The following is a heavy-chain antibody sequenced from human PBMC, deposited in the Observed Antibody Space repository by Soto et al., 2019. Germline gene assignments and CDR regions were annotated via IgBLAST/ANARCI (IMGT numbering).Heavy chain of an antibody. Sequence: QVQLQESGPGLVKPSETLSLTCTVSGVSITDYHWSWIRQSPGRGLEWIGYIFTRGTPNNNPSLKSRVTISVDTSRNQFSLKLNPLTAADTAMYFCAKRFGDYVGWFDPWGQGALVIVSS. CDR2: IFTRGTP. J-gene: IGHJ5*02. CDR3: AKRFGDYVGWFDP. V-gene: IGHV4-59*01. D-gene: IGHD4-17*01. CDR1: GVSITDYH.